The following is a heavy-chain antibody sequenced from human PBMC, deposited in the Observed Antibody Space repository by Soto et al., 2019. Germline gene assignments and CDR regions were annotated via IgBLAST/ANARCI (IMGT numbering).Heavy chain of an antibody. J-gene: IGHJ4*02. D-gene: IGHD3-22*01. V-gene: IGHV3-11*06. CDR1: GFSFSDYY. CDR2: ISSSGTYT. Sequence: GGSLRLSCAASGFSFSDYYMNWIRQAPGKGLEWISYISSSGTYTNYADSVRGRFTMSRDSAKNSLYLQMDGLRAEDTAVYYCARAKLVVEGRFDYWGQGTLVTVSS. CDR3: ARAKLVVEGRFDY.